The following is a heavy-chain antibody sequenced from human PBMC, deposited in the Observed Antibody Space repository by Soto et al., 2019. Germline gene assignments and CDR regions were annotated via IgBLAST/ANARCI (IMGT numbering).Heavy chain of an antibody. J-gene: IGHJ3*02. CDR3: ARDAQWGSGGDDASDI. D-gene: IGHD2-15*01. Sequence: GGSLRLSCAASGFTFSSYGMHWVRQAPGKGLEWVAVIWYDGSNKYYADSVKGRFTISRDNSKNTLYLQMNSLRAEDTVLYYCARDAQWGSGGDDASDIWGQGTMVTVSS. CDR2: IWYDGSNK. V-gene: IGHV3-33*01. CDR1: GFTFSSYG.